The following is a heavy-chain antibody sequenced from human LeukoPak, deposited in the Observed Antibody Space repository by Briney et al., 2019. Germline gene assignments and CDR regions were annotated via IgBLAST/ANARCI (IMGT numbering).Heavy chain of an antibody. J-gene: IGHJ4*02. Sequence: QPGGSLRLSCAASGFTFSSYAMSWVRQAPGKGLEWVSGISGSGGSTYYADSVKGRFTISRDNSKNTLYLQMTSLRAEDTAVYYCAKDQVWIVVGFFDYWGQGTLVTVSS. CDR2: ISGSGGST. CDR1: GFTFSSYA. V-gene: IGHV3-23*01. CDR3: AKDQVWIVVGFFDY. D-gene: IGHD3-22*01.